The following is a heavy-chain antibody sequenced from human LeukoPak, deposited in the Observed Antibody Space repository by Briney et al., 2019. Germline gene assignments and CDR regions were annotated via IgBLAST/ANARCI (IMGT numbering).Heavy chain of an antibody. D-gene: IGHD6-19*01. Sequence: GASVKVSCKASGYTFTSYGISWVRQAPGQGLEWMGWISAYNGNTNYAQKLQGRVTMTTDTSTSTAYMELRSLRSDDTAVYYCARLYSSGWKTGYFQHWGQGTLVTVSS. CDR2: ISAYNGNT. J-gene: IGHJ1*01. V-gene: IGHV1-18*01. CDR1: GYTFTSYG. CDR3: ARLYSSGWKTGYFQH.